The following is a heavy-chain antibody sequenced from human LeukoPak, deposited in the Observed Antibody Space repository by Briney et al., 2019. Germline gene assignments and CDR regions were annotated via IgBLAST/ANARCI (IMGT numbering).Heavy chain of an antibody. Sequence: GESLKISCKGSGYSFINYYINWVRQMPGKGLEWMGRIDPSDSYTNYSPSFQGHVTISADKSIGTAYLQWSSLKASDTAMYYYARKRDYYYASGSFDYWGQGTLVAVSS. CDR2: IDPSDSYT. CDR3: ARKRDYYYASGSFDY. CDR1: GYSFINYY. D-gene: IGHD3-10*01. V-gene: IGHV5-10-1*01. J-gene: IGHJ4*02.